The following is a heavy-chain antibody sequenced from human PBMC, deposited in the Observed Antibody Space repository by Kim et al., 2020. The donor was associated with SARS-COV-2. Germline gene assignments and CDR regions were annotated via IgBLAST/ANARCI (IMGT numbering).Heavy chain of an antibody. CDR2: ISWNSGSI. D-gene: IGHD6-13*01. CDR1: GFTFGDYA. J-gene: IGHJ1*01. V-gene: IGHV3-9*01. CDR3: AKDLPSKQQLGLFQH. Sequence: GGSLRLSCAASGFTFGDYAMHWVRQAPGKGLEWVSGISWNSGSIGYADSVKGRFTISRDNAKNSLYLQMNSLRAEDTALYYCAKDLPSKQQLGLFQHWGQGTLVTVSS.